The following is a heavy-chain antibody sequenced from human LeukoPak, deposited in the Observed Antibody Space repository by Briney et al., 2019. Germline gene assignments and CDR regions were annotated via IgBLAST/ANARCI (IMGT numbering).Heavy chain of an antibody. CDR3: ASVDFWSGYRYYGMDV. CDR2: IYHSGST. J-gene: IGHJ6*02. Sequence: SETLSLTCAVSGGSISSSNWWSWVRQPPGKGLEWIGEIYHSGSTNYNPSLKSRVTISVDTSKNQFSLKLSSVTAADTAVYYCASVDFWSGYRYYGMDVWGQGTTVTVSS. CDR1: GGSISSSNW. V-gene: IGHV4-4*02. D-gene: IGHD3-3*01.